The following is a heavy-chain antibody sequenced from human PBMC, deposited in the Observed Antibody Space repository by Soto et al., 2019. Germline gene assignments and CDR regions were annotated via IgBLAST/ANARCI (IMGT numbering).Heavy chain of an antibody. J-gene: IGHJ4*02. CDR3: ARDTAMALPDA. D-gene: IGHD5-18*01. Sequence: QVQRVQSGAEVKKPGASVKVSCKASGYTFTSYGISWVRQAPGQGLEWMGWISAYNGNTKYAQKPQGRVTMTTDTSTSTAYMELRSLRSDDAAVDYCARDTAMALPDAWGQGTLVTVSS. CDR2: ISAYNGNT. CDR1: GYTFTSYG. V-gene: IGHV1-18*01.